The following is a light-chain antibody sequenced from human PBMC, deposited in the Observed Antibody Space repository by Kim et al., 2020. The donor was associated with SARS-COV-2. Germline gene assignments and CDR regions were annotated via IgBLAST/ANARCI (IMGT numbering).Light chain of an antibody. CDR1: QSISSY. CDR3: QQLNSYPLI. V-gene: IGKV1-9*01. CDR2: AAS. Sequence: ASVGDRVTITCRASQSISSYLNWYQQKPGKAPKLLIYAASSLQSGVPSRFSGSGSGTDFTLTINSLQPEDFATYYCQQLNSYPLIFGGGTKVDIK. J-gene: IGKJ4*01.